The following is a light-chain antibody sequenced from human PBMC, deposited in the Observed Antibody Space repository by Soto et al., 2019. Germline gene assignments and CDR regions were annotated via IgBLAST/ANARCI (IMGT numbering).Light chain of an antibody. V-gene: IGKV1-5*01. CDR3: QQYNSYPWT. CDR1: QSISSW. CDR2: DAS. Sequence: DIQMTQSPSTLSASVGDRVTITCRASQSISSWLAWYQQKPGTAPKLLFYDASSLESGVPSRFSGSGSGTEFTLTISSLQPDDFATYYCQQYNSYPWTFGQGTKVEIK. J-gene: IGKJ1*01.